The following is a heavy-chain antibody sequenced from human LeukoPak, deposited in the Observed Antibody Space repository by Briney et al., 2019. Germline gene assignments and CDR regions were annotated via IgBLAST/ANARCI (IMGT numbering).Heavy chain of an antibody. J-gene: IGHJ6*03. CDR2: IRYDGSNK. CDR3: AKDLRVTYYYYYMDV. V-gene: IGHV3-30*02. D-gene: IGHD5-18*01. CDR1: GFTFSSYG. Sequence: GGSLRLSCAASGFTFSSYGMHWVGQAPGKGLEWVAFIRYDGSNKYYADSVKGRFTISRDNSKNTLYLQMNSLRAEDTAVYYCAKDLRVTYYYYYMDVWGKGTTVTVSS.